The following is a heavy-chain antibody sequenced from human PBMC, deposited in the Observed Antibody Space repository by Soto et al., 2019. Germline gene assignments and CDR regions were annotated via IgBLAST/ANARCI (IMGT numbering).Heavy chain of an antibody. CDR3: AKGSKRLGYCTNGVCYPRGYYYGMDV. V-gene: IGHV3-23*01. Sequence: EVQLLESGGGLVQPGGSLRLSCAASGFTFSSYAMSWVRQAPGKGLEWVSAISGSGGSTYYADSVKGRFTISRDNSKNTLYLQMNSLRAEDTAVYYCAKGSKRLGYCTNGVCYPRGYYYGMDVW. CDR2: ISGSGGST. D-gene: IGHD2-8*01. J-gene: IGHJ6*01. CDR1: GFTFSSYA.